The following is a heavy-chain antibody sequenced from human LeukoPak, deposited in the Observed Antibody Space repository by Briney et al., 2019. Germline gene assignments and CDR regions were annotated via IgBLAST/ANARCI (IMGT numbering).Heavy chain of an antibody. CDR1: GGSISSYY. V-gene: IGHV4-59*01. D-gene: IGHD2-8*01. Sequence: SETLSLTCTVSGGSISSYYWSWIRQPPGKGLEWIGYIYYSGSTNYNPSLKSRVTISVDTSKNQFSLKLSSVTAADTAVYYCAREAGDPPNGYYYMDVWGKGTTVTVSS. J-gene: IGHJ6*03. CDR2: IYYSGST. CDR3: AREAGDPPNGYYYMDV.